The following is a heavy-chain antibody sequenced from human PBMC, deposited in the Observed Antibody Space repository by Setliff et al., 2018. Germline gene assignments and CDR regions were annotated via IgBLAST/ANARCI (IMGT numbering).Heavy chain of an antibody. J-gene: IGHJ6*03. D-gene: IGHD3-10*01. V-gene: IGHV7-4-1*02. Sequence: ASVKVSCKASGYTFTTYAISWMRQAPGQGLEWKGWINTNTGNPSYAQGFTGRFVFSLDTSVSTAYLQISSLKAEDTALYYCARASRFGTIKYRGDYYMDVWGKGTTVT. CDR2: INTNTGNP. CDR3: ARASRFGTIKYRGDYYMDV. CDR1: GYTFTTYA.